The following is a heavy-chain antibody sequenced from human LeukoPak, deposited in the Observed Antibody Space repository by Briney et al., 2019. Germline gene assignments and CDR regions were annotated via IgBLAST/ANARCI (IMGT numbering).Heavy chain of an antibody. CDR3: AREYCSSTSCYTVEFDY. Sequence: GGSLRLSCAASGFTFSSYSMNWVRQAPGKGLEWVSSISSSSSYIYYADSVKGRFTISRDNAKNSLYLQMNGLRAEDTAVYYCAREYCSSTSCYTVEFDYWGQGTLVTVSS. CDR1: GFTFSSYS. J-gene: IGHJ4*02. V-gene: IGHV3-21*01. D-gene: IGHD2-2*02. CDR2: ISSSSSYI.